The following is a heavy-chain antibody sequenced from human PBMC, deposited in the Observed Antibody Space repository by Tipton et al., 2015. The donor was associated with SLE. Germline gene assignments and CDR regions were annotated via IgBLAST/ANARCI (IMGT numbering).Heavy chain of an antibody. CDR1: GGSFSGYY. V-gene: IGHV4-59*12. D-gene: IGHD6-19*01. Sequence: TLSLTCAVYGGSFSGYYWSWIRQPPGKGLEWIGYIYYSGSTNYNPSLKSRVTISVDTSKNQFSLKLSSVTAADTAVYYCARDHGIAVAGDDAFDIWGQGTMVTVSS. CDR3: ARDHGIAVAGDDAFDI. CDR2: IYYSGST. J-gene: IGHJ3*02.